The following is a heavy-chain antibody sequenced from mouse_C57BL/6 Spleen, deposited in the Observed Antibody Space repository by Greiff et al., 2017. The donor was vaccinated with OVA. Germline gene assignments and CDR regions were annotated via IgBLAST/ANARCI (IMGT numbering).Heavy chain of an antibody. CDR3: ARGLRRNYAMDY. Sequence: EVKLVESGGGLVQPGGSLSLSCAASGFTFTDYYMSWVRQPPGKALEWLGFIRNKANGYTTEYSASVKGRFTISRDNSQSILYLQMNALRAEDSVTYYCARGLRRNYAMDYWGQGTSVTVSS. J-gene: IGHJ4*01. D-gene: IGHD2-4*01. CDR1: GFTFTDYY. V-gene: IGHV7-3*01. CDR2: IRNKANGYTT.